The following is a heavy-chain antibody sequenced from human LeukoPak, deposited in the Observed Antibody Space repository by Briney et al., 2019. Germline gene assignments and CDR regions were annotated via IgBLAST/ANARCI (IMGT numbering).Heavy chain of an antibody. CDR2: ISYDGSNK. CDR3: ARDYGGPPIVGDSYYFDY. J-gene: IGHJ4*02. Sequence: GGSLRLSCAASGFTFSSYAMHWVRQAPGKGLEWVAVISYDGSNKYCADSVKGRFTISRDNSKNTLYLQMNSLRAEDTAVYYCARDYGGPPIVGDSYYFDYWGQGTLVTVSS. V-gene: IGHV3-30-3*01. CDR1: GFTFSSYA. D-gene: IGHD1-26*01.